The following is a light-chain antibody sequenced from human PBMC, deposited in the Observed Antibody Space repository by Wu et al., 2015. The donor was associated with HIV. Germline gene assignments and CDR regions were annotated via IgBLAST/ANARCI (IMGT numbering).Light chain of an antibody. J-gene: IGKJ1*01. V-gene: IGKV1-5*03. CDR3: QQYNSYPWT. CDR1: QNITKW. CDR2: QTS. Sequence: DIQMTQSPSTVSVSVGDSVTITCRASQNITKWLAWYQQKPGKAPNLVIYQTSNLESGAPSRFSGNGSGTEFTLTINSLQPDDFATYCCQQYNSYPWTFGQGTRVEIK.